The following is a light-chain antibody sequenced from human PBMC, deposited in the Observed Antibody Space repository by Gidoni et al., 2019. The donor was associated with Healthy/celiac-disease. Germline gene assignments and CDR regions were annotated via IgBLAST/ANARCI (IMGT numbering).Light chain of an antibody. CDR2: DAS. V-gene: IGKV3-11*01. J-gene: IGKJ3*01. Sequence: EIVLTQSPANLSLSPGERATLSCRASQSVSSYLACYQQKPGQAPRLLIYDASNRATGIPARFSGSGSGTDFTLTISSLEPEDFAVYYCQQRSNWPPGAFXPXTKVDIK. CDR1: QSVSSY. CDR3: QQRSNWPPGA.